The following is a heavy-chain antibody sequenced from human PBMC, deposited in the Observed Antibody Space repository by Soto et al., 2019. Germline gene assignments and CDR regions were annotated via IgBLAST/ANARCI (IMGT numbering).Heavy chain of an antibody. V-gene: IGHV1-8*01. CDR2: MNPNSGNT. CDR3: APSRGGGGFPQYYFDY. CDR1: GYTFTSYD. Sequence: QVQLVQSGAEVKKPGASVKVSCKASGYTFTSYDINWVRQATGQGLEWMGWMNPNSGNTGYAQKVQGRVTMTRNTSIRTGYMEVGGLRSEGTAGDYCAPSRGGGGFPQYYFDYWGQGTLVTVSS. J-gene: IGHJ4*02. D-gene: IGHD3-16*01.